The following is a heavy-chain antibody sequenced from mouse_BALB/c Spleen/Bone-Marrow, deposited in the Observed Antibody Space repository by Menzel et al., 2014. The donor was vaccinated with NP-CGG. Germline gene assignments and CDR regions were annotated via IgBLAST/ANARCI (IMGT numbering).Heavy chain of an antibody. CDR3: ARSPQRDYAMDY. CDR2: ISSGGSYT. CDR1: GFTFXSYA. J-gene: IGHJ4*01. Sequence: EVQLVESGGGLVKPGGSLKLSCAASGFTFXSYAMSWVRQSPEKRLEWVAEISSGGSYTYYPDTVTGRFTISRDNAKNTLYLEMSSLRSEDTAMYYCARSPQRDYAMDYWGQGTSVTVSS. V-gene: IGHV5-9-4*01. D-gene: IGHD3-2*02.